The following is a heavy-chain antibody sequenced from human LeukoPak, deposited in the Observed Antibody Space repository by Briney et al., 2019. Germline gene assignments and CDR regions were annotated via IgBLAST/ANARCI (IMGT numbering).Heavy chain of an antibody. CDR1: GGSFSCYY. CDR3: ARGRLDYVWGSYRPYYFDY. V-gene: IGHV4-34*01. J-gene: IGHJ4*02. CDR2: ISHSGST. Sequence: PSETLSLTCAAYGGSFSCYYWSWLRQPPGKGLEWVGEISHSGSTNYNASLKSRVTISVDTPKNQFSMKLSSVTAADTAVYYCARGRLDYVWGSYRPYYFDYWGQGTLVTVSS. D-gene: IGHD3-16*02.